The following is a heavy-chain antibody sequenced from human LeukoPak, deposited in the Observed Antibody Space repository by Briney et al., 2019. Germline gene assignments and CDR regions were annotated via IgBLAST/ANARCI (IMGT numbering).Heavy chain of an antibody. Sequence: SETLSLTCSVSGAFIKREGFNWDWIRQPPGKGLESIGCIFYNGNTYYNPSLKSRVTISVDTSKNQFSLKLTSLTAADTAVYYCTRRPKEPGFWTGYVDSWGQGTLVTVSS. CDR2: IFYNGNT. CDR3: TRRPKEPGFWTGYVDS. J-gene: IGHJ4*02. V-gene: IGHV4-39*01. D-gene: IGHD3/OR15-3a*01. CDR1: GAFIKREGFN.